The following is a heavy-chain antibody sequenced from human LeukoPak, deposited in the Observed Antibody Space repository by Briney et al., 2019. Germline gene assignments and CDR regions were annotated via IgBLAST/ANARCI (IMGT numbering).Heavy chain of an antibody. CDR3: AAAVRPLAYCGGDCYSADY. V-gene: IGHV1-58*02. J-gene: IGHJ4*02. CDR1: GFTFTSSA. Sequence: SVKVSCKASGFTFTSSAMQWVRQARGQRLEWIGWIVVGSGNTNYAQKFQERVTITRDMSTSTAYMELSSLRSEDTAVYYCAAAVRPLAYCGGDCYSADYWGQGTLVTVSS. CDR2: IVVGSGNT. D-gene: IGHD2-21*02.